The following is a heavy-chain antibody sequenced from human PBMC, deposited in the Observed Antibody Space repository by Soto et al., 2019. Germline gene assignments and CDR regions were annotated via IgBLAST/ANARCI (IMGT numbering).Heavy chain of an antibody. D-gene: IGHD1-1*01. Sequence: GGSLRLSCAASGFTFSDYYMSWIRQAPGKGLEWVSFIRGSGDRTYYADSVKGRFTISRDNTKNTLYMQMNTLRAEDTAVYYCAKQQGPGTPYYYAMDVWGQGTTVTVSS. CDR1: GFTFSDYY. CDR3: AKQQGPGTPYYYAMDV. V-gene: IGHV3-23*01. J-gene: IGHJ6*02. CDR2: IRGSGDRT.